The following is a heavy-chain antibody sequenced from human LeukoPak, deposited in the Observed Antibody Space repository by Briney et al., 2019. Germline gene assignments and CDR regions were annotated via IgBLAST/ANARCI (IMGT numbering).Heavy chain of an antibody. Sequence: PSETLSLTCTVSGGSISSYYWSWIRQPPGKGLEWIGYIYYSGSTNYNPSLKSRVTISVDTSKNQFSLKLSSVTAADTAVYYCARSSPDVAGIDYWGQGTLVTVSS. CDR1: GGSISSYY. D-gene: IGHD6-19*01. V-gene: IGHV4-59*08. CDR3: ARSSPDVAGIDY. CDR2: IYYSGST. J-gene: IGHJ4*02.